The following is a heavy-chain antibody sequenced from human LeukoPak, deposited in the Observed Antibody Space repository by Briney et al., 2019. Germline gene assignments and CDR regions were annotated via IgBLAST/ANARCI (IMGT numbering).Heavy chain of an antibody. J-gene: IGHJ6*02. CDR3: ARDRSGWYIRYGMDV. CDR1: GFTFSSYA. D-gene: IGHD6-19*01. V-gene: IGHV3-30-3*01. CDR2: ISYDGSNK. Sequence: GGSLRLSCAASGFTFSSYAMHWVRQAPGKGLEWVAVISYDGSNKYYADSVKGRFTISRDNSKNTLYLQMNSLRAEDTAVYYCARDRSGWYIRYGMDVWGQGTTVTVSS.